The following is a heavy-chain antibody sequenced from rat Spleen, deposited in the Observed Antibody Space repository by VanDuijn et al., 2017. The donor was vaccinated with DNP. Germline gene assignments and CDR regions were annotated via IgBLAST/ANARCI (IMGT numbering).Heavy chain of an antibody. CDR1: GFSLTNYA. D-gene: IGHD1-2*01. V-gene: IGHV5-46*01. J-gene: IGHJ3*01. CDR3: ATSTGAY. Sequence: VQLKESGPGLVQPSQTLSLTCTVSGFSLTNYAVGWVRQPPGRGLEWVATISTSGGSTSYRDSVKGRFTISRDNAKSILYLQMDSLRSEDTATYYCATSTGAYWGQGTLVTVSS. CDR2: ISTSGGST.